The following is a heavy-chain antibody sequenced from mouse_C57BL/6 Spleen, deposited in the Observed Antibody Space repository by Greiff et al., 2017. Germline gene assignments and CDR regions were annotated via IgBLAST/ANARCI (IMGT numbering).Heavy chain of an antibody. Sequence: QVQLQQPGAELVRPGSSVKLSCKASGYTFTSYWMDWVKQRPGQGLEWIGNIYPSDSETHYNQKFKDKATLTVDKSSSTAYMQLSSLTSEDSAVYYCARSGYYGSSQFAYWGQGTLVTVSA. V-gene: IGHV1-61*01. J-gene: IGHJ3*01. CDR2: IYPSDSET. CDR1: GYTFTSYW. D-gene: IGHD1-1*01. CDR3: ARSGYYGSSQFAY.